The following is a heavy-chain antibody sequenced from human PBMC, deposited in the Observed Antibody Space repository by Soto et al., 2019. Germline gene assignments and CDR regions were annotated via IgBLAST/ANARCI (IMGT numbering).Heavy chain of an antibody. J-gene: IGHJ4*02. CDR1: GFTFSSYA. CDR3: PKGVGLVPF. D-gene: IGHD6-19*01. V-gene: IGHV3-23*01. CDR2: FSGSGGST. Sequence: EVQLLESGGGLVQPGGSLRLSCAASGFTFSSYAMSWVRQAPGKGLELVLAFSGSGGSTYYADSVKGRFTISRDNSKNTLYLQMNSLRAEDTAVYYCPKGVGLVPFWGQGTLITVTS.